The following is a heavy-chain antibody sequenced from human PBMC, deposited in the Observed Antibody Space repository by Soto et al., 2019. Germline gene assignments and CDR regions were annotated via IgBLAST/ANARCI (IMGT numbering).Heavy chain of an antibody. CDR2: INHSGST. CDR1: GGSFSAYY. Sequence: SETLSLTCAVYGGSFSAYYWSWIRQPPGKGLEWIGEINHSGSTNYNPSLKSRVTISVDTSKIQFSLNLSSVTAADTAVYYCARAGTSWNDAYDYWGQGTLVTVSS. J-gene: IGHJ4*02. CDR3: ARAGTSWNDAYDY. V-gene: IGHV4-34*01. D-gene: IGHD1-1*01.